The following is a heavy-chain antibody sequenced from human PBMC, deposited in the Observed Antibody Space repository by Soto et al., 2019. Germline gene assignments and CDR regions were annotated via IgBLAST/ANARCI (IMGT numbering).Heavy chain of an antibody. CDR2: IWYDGSNK. J-gene: IGHJ4*02. CDR1: GFTFSSYG. CDR3: AREGYSIGWDGVYY. Sequence: QVQLVESGGGVVQPGRSLRLSCAASGFTFSSYGMHGVRQAPGKGLEWVAVIWYDGSNKYYADSVKGRFAISRDNSQNTLYLQMNSWRAEDTAVYYCAREGYSIGWDGVYYWGQGTLVTVSS. D-gene: IGHD6-19*01. V-gene: IGHV3-33*01.